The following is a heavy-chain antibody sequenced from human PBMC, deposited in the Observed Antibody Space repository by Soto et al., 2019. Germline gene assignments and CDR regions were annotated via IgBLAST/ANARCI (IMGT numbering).Heavy chain of an antibody. CDR1: GFIFSSFG. J-gene: IGHJ6*03. Sequence: GGSLRLSCAASGFIFSSFGMHWVRQAPGRGLEWVALISYDGSNKYYEDSVQGRFTISRDSSKNTLYLQMDSLRAEDTAVYYCAKDHVNTIPARWGMDVWGKGTTVTVSS. CDR3: AKDHVNTIPARWGMDV. CDR2: ISYDGSNK. D-gene: IGHD6-6*01. V-gene: IGHV3-30*18.